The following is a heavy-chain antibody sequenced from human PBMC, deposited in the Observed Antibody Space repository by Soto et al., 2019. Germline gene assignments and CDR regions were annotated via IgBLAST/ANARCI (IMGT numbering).Heavy chain of an antibody. CDR2: IYWDDDK. Sequence: QITLKESGPPLVRPPQTLTLTCTFSGFSLTSGVGVGWIRQPPGKALEWLALIYWDDDKRYSPSLKNRLTITKDTSNNPVVLTMTNVGPVDTATYFCAHIDPEIVTVGGHGGFDYWGQGTLVTVSS. CDR3: AHIDPEIVTVGGHGGFDY. J-gene: IGHJ4*02. D-gene: IGHD5-12*01. CDR1: GFSLTSGVG. V-gene: IGHV2-5*02.